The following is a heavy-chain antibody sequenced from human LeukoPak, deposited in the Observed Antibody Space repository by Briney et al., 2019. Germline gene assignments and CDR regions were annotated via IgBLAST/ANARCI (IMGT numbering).Heavy chain of an antibody. CDR3: AREAYCSGGSCYPYYFDY. CDR2: ISSSSSYI. J-gene: IGHJ4*02. Sequence: PGGSLRLSCAASGFTFSSYSMNWVRQAPGKGLEWVSSISSSSSYIYYADSVKGRFTISRDNAKNSLYPQMNSLRAEDTAVYYCAREAYCSGGSCYPYYFDYWGQGTLVTVSS. V-gene: IGHV3-21*01. CDR1: GFTFSSYS. D-gene: IGHD2-15*01.